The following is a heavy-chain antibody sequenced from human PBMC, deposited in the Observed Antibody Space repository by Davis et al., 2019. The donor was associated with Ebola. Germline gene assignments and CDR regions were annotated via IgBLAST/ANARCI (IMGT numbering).Heavy chain of an antibody. D-gene: IGHD1-26*01. CDR1: GYTFVNYG. CDR3: TRGEGAPDF. Sequence: AASVNVSCKASGYTFVNYGITWVRQAPGQSLDWLGWIRTYDGNTNYAQKLQDRVTMTTDSSTTTVFMELTNLRFEDTAMYWCTRGEGAPDFWGQGTLVTVSS. V-gene: IGHV1-18*04. CDR2: IRTYDGNT. J-gene: IGHJ4*02.